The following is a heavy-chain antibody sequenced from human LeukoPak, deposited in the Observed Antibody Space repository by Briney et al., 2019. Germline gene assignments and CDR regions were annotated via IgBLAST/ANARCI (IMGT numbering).Heavy chain of an antibody. CDR1: GGSISSYY. J-gene: IGHJ4*02. Sequence: SETLSLTCTVSGGSISSYYWSWIRQPAGKGLEWIGRIYTSGSTNYNPSLKSRVTMSVDASKNQFSLKLSSVTAADTAVYYCARDRVRSSGWYVFDYWGQGTLVTVSS. CDR3: ARDRVRSSGWYVFDY. D-gene: IGHD6-19*01. CDR2: IYTSGST. V-gene: IGHV4-4*07.